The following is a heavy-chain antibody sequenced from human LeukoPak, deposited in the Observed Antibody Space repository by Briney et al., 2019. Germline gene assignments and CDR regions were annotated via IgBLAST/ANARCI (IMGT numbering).Heavy chain of an antibody. Sequence: GGSLRLSCAASGFTVSSNYMSWVRQAPGKGLEWVSVIYSGGSTYYADSVKGRFTISRDNSKNTLYLQMNSLRAEDTAVYYCARGMGITMIEGAFDIWGQGTMVTVSS. J-gene: IGHJ3*02. V-gene: IGHV3-53*01. CDR2: IYSGGST. D-gene: IGHD3-22*01. CDR1: GFTVSSNY. CDR3: ARGMGITMIEGAFDI.